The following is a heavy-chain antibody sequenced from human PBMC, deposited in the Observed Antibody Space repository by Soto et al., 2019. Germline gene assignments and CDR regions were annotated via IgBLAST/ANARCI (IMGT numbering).Heavy chain of an antibody. CDR2: IYYSGST. Sequence: ASETLSLTCTVSGGSISSGDYYWSWIRQPPGKGLEWIGYIYYSGSTYYNPSLKSRVTISVDTFKNQFSLKLSSVTAADTAVYYCARVLRRDYIFDYWGQGTLVTVSS. CDR1: GGSISSGDYY. D-gene: IGHD2-2*02. J-gene: IGHJ4*02. CDR3: ARVLRRDYIFDY. V-gene: IGHV4-30-4*01.